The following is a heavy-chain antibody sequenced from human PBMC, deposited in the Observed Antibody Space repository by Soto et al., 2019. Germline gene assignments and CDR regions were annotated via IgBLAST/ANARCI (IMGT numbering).Heavy chain of an antibody. Sequence: SETLYPTCAVSGGSFSGYIWTWIRQTPGKGLQWIGQINHSGSSIYNPSLKNRVTISTMSNNKFSLELSSVTAADTAVYYCTRGLFSGSSYSGSWYYFDSWGQGTMVTVSS. J-gene: IGHJ4*02. CDR2: INHSGSS. D-gene: IGHD1-26*01. V-gene: IGHV4-34*01. CDR3: TRGLFSGSSYSGSWYYFDS. CDR1: GGSFSGYI.